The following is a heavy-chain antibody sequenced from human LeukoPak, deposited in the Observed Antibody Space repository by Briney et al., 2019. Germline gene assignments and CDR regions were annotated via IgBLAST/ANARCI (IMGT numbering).Heavy chain of an antibody. CDR2: INTDESST. Sequence: GGSLRLSCAASGFTFSSYWIHWVRQAPGKGLVWVSRINTDESSTSYADSVKGRFTISRDNAKNTLYLQMNSLRTEDTAVYYCARARPGNFWSGYPSDAFDIWGQGTMVTVSS. V-gene: IGHV3-74*01. CDR1: GFTFSSYW. J-gene: IGHJ3*02. CDR3: ARARPGNFWSGYPSDAFDI. D-gene: IGHD3-3*01.